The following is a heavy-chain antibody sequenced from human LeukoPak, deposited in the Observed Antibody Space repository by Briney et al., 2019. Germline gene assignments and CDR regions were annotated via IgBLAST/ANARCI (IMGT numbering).Heavy chain of an antibody. CDR3: ARATGYLGFDY. D-gene: IGHD3-9*01. Sequence: KPSETLSLTCSVSSGSISGYYWSWIRQSPGKRLEGIAYIYYSGNTNYNPSLKSRVNISVDTSKNQFSLKLSSVTAADTAVYYCARATGYLGFDYWGQGTLVTVSS. CDR1: SGSISGYY. V-gene: IGHV4-59*12. J-gene: IGHJ4*02. CDR2: IYYSGNT.